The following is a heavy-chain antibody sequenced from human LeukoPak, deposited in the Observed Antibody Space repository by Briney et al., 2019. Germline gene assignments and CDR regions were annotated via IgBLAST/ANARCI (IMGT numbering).Heavy chain of an antibody. CDR2: ISGSGDSA. CDR1: GFTFSSSV. D-gene: IGHD3-22*01. Sequence: PGGSLRLSCAASGFTFSSSVMSWVRQAPGKGLEWVSAISGSGDSAYYADSVKGHFTISRDNSKNTLYLQMNSLRAEDTAVYYCAKYDSSGYSSALTNWGQGTLVTVSS. CDR3: AKYDSSGYSSALTN. V-gene: IGHV3-23*01. J-gene: IGHJ4*02.